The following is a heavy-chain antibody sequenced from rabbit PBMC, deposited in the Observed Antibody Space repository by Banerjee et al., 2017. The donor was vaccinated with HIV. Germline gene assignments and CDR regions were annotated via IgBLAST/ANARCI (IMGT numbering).Heavy chain of an antibody. CDR1: GFSLSSSYY. V-gene: IGHV1S45*01. D-gene: IGHD4-1*01. J-gene: IGHJ6*01. Sequence: QEQLEESGGDLVKPGASLTLTCTASGFSLSSSYYMCWVRQAPGKGLEWIACIDAGSSGSTYYASWAKGRFTISKTSSTTVTLQMTSLTAADTATYFCARDLAGVTGWNFGLWGQGTLVTVS. CDR3: ARDLAGVTGWNFGL. CDR2: IDAGSSGST.